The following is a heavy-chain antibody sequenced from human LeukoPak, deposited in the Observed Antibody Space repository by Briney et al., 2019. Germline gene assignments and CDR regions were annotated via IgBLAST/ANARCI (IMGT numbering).Heavy chain of an antibody. J-gene: IGHJ4*02. D-gene: IGHD3-22*01. Sequence: SVKVSCKASGGTFSSYAISWVRQAPGQGLEWMGGIIPIFGTANYAQKFQGRVTITTDESTSTAYMELSSLRSEDTAVYYCARARYYDSSGYYFNYWGQGTLVTVSS. CDR2: IIPIFGTA. CDR3: ARARYYDSSGYYFNY. V-gene: IGHV1-69*05. CDR1: GGTFSSYA.